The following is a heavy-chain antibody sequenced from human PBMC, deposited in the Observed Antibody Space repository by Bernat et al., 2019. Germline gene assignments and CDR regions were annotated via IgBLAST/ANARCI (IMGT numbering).Heavy chain of an antibody. J-gene: IGHJ4*02. V-gene: IGHV3-15*01. CDR3: TTVERATGHLGARRPYDFDY. Sequence: EVQLVESGGGLVKPGGSLRLSCAASGFTFSNAWMSWVRQAPGKGLEWVGRIKSKTDGGTTDYAGPVKGRFTISRDDSKNTLYLQMNSLRTEDTAVYYCTTVERATGHLGARRPYDFDYWGQGTLVTVSS. D-gene: IGHD5-24*01. CDR1: GFTFSNAW. CDR2: IKSKTDGGTT.